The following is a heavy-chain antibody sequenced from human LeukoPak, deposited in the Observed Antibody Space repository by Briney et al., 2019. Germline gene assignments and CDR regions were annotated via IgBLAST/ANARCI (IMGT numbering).Heavy chain of an antibody. CDR3: TSLYSSNWYLGDY. Sequence: SETLSLTCIVSGYAISSGYYRGWIRQPPGKGLEWIGSIPHSGIPYYSPSLRSRVTISLDASKNQFSLKLTSVTAADTAVYYCTSLYSSNWYLGDYWGQGALVTVSS. J-gene: IGHJ4*02. CDR1: GYAISSGYY. D-gene: IGHD6-13*01. V-gene: IGHV4-38-2*02. CDR2: IPHSGIP.